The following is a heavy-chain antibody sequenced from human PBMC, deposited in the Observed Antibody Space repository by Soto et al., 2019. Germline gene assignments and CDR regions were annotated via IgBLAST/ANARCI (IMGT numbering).Heavy chain of an antibody. D-gene: IGHD1-1*01. V-gene: IGHV3-23*01. CDR2: ISDSGDTT. CDR1: GLTFSSFG. CDR3: AKAARTTTLYNFDF. Sequence: GGSLRLSCAASGLTFSSFGMNWVRQAPGKGLEWVSVISDSGDTTFHADSVKGRFTISRDNSKNILYLQMDSLRAEDTAVYYCAKAARTTTLYNFDFWGQGTLVTVS. J-gene: IGHJ4*02.